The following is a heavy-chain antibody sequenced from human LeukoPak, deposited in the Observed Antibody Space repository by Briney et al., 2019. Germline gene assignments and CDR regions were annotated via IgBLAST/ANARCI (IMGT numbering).Heavy chain of an antibody. V-gene: IGHV1-2*02. D-gene: IGHD3-22*01. J-gene: IGHJ4*02. CDR2: INPDSGGT. CDR3: ARDRSLSYDSSGSGDY. CDR1: GYTFTGYY. Sequence: ASVKVSCTTSGYTFTGYYMHWVRQAPGQGLEWMGWINPDSGGTNYAQKFQGRVTMTRDTSISTAYMELRSLRSDDTAVYYCARDRSLSYDSSGSGDYWGQGTLVTVSS.